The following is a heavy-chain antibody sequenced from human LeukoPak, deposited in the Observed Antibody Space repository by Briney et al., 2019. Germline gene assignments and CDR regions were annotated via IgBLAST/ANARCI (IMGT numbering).Heavy chain of an antibody. CDR2: INPNSGGT. V-gene: IGHV1-2*04. Sequence: ASVKVSCKASGYTFTGYYMHWVRQAPGQGLEWMGWINPNSGGTNYAQKFQGWVTMTRDTSISTAYMELSSLRSEDTAVYYCARADYRDGGNHDLFDYWGQGTLVTVSS. CDR3: ARADYRDGGNHDLFDY. J-gene: IGHJ4*02. D-gene: IGHD5-24*01. CDR1: GYTFTGYY.